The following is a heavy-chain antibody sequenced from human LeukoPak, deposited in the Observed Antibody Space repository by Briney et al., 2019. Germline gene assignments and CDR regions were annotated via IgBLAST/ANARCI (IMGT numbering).Heavy chain of an antibody. D-gene: IGHD2-21*01. Sequence: GGTLRLSCAASGFTFSSYWMTWVRQAPGKGLEWVANIKQDGSERYYVDSVKGRFTLSRDNAENSLYLQMNSLRVEDTAVYYCARGSYYFDYWGQGTLVTVSS. J-gene: IGHJ4*02. V-gene: IGHV3-7*04. CDR1: GFTFSSYW. CDR3: ARGSYYFDY. CDR2: IKQDGSER.